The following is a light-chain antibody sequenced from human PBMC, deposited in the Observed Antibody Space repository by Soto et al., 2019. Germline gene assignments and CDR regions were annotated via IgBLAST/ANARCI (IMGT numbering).Light chain of an antibody. Sequence: DIEMTQSPPSLSASVGDRVTITCRASETTALYLNWYQQKPGKAPKLLIRAASRLETGVPARFSGSGSGTAFTLTITALQPEDVATYYCQQSYNTPFTFGPGTTV. CDR2: AAS. CDR3: QQSYNTPFT. V-gene: IGKV1-39*01. J-gene: IGKJ3*01. CDR1: ETTALY.